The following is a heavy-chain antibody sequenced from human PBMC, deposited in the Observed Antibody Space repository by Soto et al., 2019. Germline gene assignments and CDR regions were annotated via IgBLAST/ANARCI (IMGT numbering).Heavy chain of an antibody. D-gene: IGHD3-9*01. J-gene: IGHJ4*02. V-gene: IGHV1-46*01. Sequence: ASVKVSCKASGYTFTSYYMHWVRQAPGQGLEWMGIINPSGGSTSYAQKFQGRVTMTRDTSTSTVYMELSRLRSDDTAVYYCARAHYYDILTGSFPYFDYWGQGTLVTVSS. CDR1: GYTFTSYY. CDR2: INPSGGST. CDR3: ARAHYYDILTGSFPYFDY.